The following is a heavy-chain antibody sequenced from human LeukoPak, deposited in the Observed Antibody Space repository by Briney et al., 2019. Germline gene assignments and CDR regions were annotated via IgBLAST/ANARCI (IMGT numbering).Heavy chain of an antibody. CDR2: ISGSGGST. CDR1: GFAFSSYA. Sequence: GGSLRLSCAASGFAFSSYAMSWVRQAPGKGLEWVSTISGSGGSTYYADSVKGRFTISRDNSKNTLYLQMNSLRAEDTAVYSCAKLWMSGGGVFEYWGQGTLVTVSS. J-gene: IGHJ4*02. CDR3: AKLWMSGGGVFEY. D-gene: IGHD4-23*01. V-gene: IGHV3-23*01.